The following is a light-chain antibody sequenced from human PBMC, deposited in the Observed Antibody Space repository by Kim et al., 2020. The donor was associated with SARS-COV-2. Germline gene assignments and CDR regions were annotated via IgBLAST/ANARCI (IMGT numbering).Light chain of an antibody. CDR1: QDITIY. J-gene: IGKJ5*01. CDR2: DAS. V-gene: IGKV1-33*01. Sequence: GDRVTITCQASQDITIYLNWYQQKPGKAPKLLIYDASNLETGVPSRFSGGGSGTQFTFTISSLQPEDIATYYCQQYDEAPLTFGQGTRL. CDR3: QQYDEAPLT.